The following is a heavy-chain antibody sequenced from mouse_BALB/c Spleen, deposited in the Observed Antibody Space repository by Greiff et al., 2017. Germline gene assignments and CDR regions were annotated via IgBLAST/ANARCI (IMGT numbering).Heavy chain of an antibody. Sequence: EVQVVESGGGLVQPGGSLSLSCATSGFTFTDYYMSWVRQPPGKALEWLGLIRNTANGYTTEYSASVKGLFTNYRDNYQSILYLQMNTLSAEDSATYYCARVYGNCHVSWFAYWGQGTLVTVSA. CDR2: IRNTANGYTT. J-gene: IGHJ3*01. D-gene: IGHD2-1*01. CDR1: GFTFTDYY. CDR3: ARVYGNCHVSWFAY. V-gene: IGHV7-3*02.